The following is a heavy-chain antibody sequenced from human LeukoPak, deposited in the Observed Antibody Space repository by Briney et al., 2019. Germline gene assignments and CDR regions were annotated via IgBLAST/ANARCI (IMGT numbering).Heavy chain of an antibody. V-gene: IGHV3-21*01. J-gene: IGHJ3*01. CDR1: GLTFIGYT. D-gene: IGHD6-13*01. CDR3: AKAGAATAAAGMGGFDL. Sequence: PGGALRLSCTASGLTFIGYTMNWVRQAPGGGLEWVSSVTSGSVYIYYADSVKGRFTISRDSATNSLYLQMNSLRVEATGVYYCAKAGAATAAAGMGGFDLWGQGTMVTVSS. CDR2: VTSGSVYI.